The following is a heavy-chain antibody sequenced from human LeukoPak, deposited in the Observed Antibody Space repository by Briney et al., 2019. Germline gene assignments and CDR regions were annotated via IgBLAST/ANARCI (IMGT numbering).Heavy chain of an antibody. CDR1: GYTFTTYG. CDR2: ISTYNGDT. J-gene: IGHJ4*02. Sequence: GASVKVSCKTSGYTFTTYGISWVRQAPGQGLEWMGWISTYNGDTNYAQKLQGRVTMTADTSTSTTYMELRSLRSDDTAVYYCALIPYCTTATCYYFDYWGQGTLVTVSS. D-gene: IGHD2-2*01. CDR3: ALIPYCTTATCYYFDY. V-gene: IGHV1-18*01.